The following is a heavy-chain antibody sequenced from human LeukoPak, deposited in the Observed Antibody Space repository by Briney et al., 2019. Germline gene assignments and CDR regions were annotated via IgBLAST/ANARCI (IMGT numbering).Heavy chain of an antibody. D-gene: IGHD5/OR15-5a*01. CDR1: GYTFTGYH. V-gene: IGHV1-2*02. J-gene: IGHJ6*02. CDR3: ARGSRSTSLDGMDV. Sequence: ASVKVSCKASGYTFTGYHMHWVRQAPGQGLEWMGWINPNSGGTNYAQKFQGRVTMTRDTSISTAYMELSRLRSDDTAVYYCARGSRSTSLDGMDVWGQGTTVTVSS. CDR2: INPNSGGT.